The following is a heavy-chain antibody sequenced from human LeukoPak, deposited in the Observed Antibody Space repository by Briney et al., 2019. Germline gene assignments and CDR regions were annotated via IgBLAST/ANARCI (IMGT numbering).Heavy chain of an antibody. CDR3: ARGSQQLARGDWFDP. D-gene: IGHD6-13*01. CDR2: IYYSGST. V-gene: IGHV4-39*01. Sequence: SETLSLTCTVSGGSISSSSYYWGWIRQPPGKGLEWIGSIYYSGSTYYNPSLKSRVTISVDTSKNQFSLKLSSVTAADTAVYYCARGSQQLARGDWFDPWGQGTLVTVSS. CDR1: GGSISSSSYY. J-gene: IGHJ5*02.